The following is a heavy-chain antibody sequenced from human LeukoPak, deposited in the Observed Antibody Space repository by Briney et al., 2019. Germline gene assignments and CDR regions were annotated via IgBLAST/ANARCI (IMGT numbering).Heavy chain of an antibody. CDR3: AKANSYPGTVAGTYRSDAFDI. CDR2: ISWNSGSI. J-gene: IGHJ3*02. V-gene: IGHV3-9*01. Sequence: GGSLRLSCAASGFTFDDYAMHWVRQAPGKGLEWVSGISWNSGSIGYADSVKGRFTISRDNAKNSLYLQMNSLRAEDTALYYCAKANSYPGTVAGTYRSDAFDIWGQGTMVTVSS. D-gene: IGHD6-19*01. CDR1: GFTFDDYA.